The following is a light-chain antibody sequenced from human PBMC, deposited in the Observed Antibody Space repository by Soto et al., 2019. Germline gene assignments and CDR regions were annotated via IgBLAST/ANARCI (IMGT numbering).Light chain of an antibody. CDR1: SSDVGRYNL. J-gene: IGLJ3*02. V-gene: IGLV2-23*02. CDR3: CSYAGSTV. Sequence: QSALTQPASVSGSPGQSITISCTGTSSDVGRYNLVSWYHQRPGKAPKLMIYEVSKRPSGVSHRFSGSKSGNTASLTISGLQAEDEADYYCCSYAGSTVFGGGTKLTVL. CDR2: EVS.